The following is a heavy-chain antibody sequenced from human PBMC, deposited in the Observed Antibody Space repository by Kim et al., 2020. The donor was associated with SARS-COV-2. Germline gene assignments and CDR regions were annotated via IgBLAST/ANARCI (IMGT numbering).Heavy chain of an antibody. CDR2: ISAYNGNT. Sequence: ASVKVSCKASGYTFTSYGISWVRQAPGQGLEWMGWISAYNGNTNYAQKLQGRVTMTTDTSTSTAYMELRSLRSDDTAVYYCARHPRRRRYDILTGYYEFDYWGQGTLVTVSS. CDR3: ARHPRRRRYDILTGYYEFDY. D-gene: IGHD3-9*01. J-gene: IGHJ4*02. CDR1: GYTFTSYG. V-gene: IGHV1-18*04.